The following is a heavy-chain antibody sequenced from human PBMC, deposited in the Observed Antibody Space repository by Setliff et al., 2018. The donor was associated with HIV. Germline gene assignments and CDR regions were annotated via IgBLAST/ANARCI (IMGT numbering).Heavy chain of an antibody. D-gene: IGHD3-3*01. Sequence: GPPVKVSCKASRSTFNSHTINWVRQAPGQGLDWMGRIIPILGVANYAQRFQGKVTITADKSTSTAYMELTSLRFDDTAMYYCVRGVQSPPHYSYYYMDVWGEGTMVTVSS. V-gene: IGHV1-69*02. CDR3: VRGVQSPPHYSYYYMDV. CDR2: IIPILGVA. J-gene: IGHJ6*03. CDR1: RSTFNSHT.